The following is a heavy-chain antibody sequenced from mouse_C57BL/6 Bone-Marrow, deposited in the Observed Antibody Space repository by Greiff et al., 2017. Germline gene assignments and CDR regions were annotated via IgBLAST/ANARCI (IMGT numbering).Heavy chain of an antibody. CDR3: ARLAY. CDR2: IHPNSGST. V-gene: IGHV1-64*01. Sequence: QVQLQQPGAELVKPGASVKLSCKASGYTFTSYWMHWVKQRPGQGLEWIGMIHPNSGSTNYNEKFKGKATFTADTSSNTAYMQLSSLTTEDSAIYYCARLAYWGQGTLVTVSA. J-gene: IGHJ3*01. CDR1: GYTFTSYW.